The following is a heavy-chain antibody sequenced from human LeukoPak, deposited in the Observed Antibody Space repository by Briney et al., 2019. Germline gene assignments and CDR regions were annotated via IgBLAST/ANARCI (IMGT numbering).Heavy chain of an antibody. Sequence: GGSLRLSCAASGFTFSSYGMHWVRQAPGKGLEGVAFIRYDGSNKYYADSVKGRFTISRDNSKNTLYLQMNSLRAEDTAVYYCAKAWKDSHYYYYYMDVWGKGTTVTVSS. D-gene: IGHD1-1*01. CDR1: GFTFSSYG. J-gene: IGHJ6*03. CDR2: IRYDGSNK. CDR3: AKAWKDSHYYYYYMDV. V-gene: IGHV3-30*02.